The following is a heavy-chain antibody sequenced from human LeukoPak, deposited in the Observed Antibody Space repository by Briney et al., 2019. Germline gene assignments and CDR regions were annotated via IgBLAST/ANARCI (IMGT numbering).Heavy chain of an antibody. Sequence: SETLSLTCAVYGGSFSGYYWSWIRQPPGKGLEWIGEINHSGGTNYNPPLKSRVTISVDTSKNQFSLKLSSVTAADTAVYYCARDRGVRGEYDYWGQGILVTVSS. V-gene: IGHV4-34*01. CDR1: GGSFSGYY. CDR2: INHSGGT. CDR3: ARDRGVRGEYDY. J-gene: IGHJ4*02. D-gene: IGHD3-10*01.